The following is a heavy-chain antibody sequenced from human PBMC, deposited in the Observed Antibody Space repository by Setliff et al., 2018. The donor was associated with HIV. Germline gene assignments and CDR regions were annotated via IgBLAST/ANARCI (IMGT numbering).Heavy chain of an antibody. CDR3: ARVPAGTAYDK. D-gene: IGHD1-7*01. J-gene: IGHJ4*02. CDR2: IIPILGIT. Sequence: SVKVSCKTSGGTFSNFAVSWVRQAPGQRLEWMGAIIPILGITNYAEKFQGKVTITLDESTTTSFMEMSSIRSEDTAVYFCARVPAGTAYDKWGQGTLVTVSS. V-gene: IGHV1-69*10. CDR1: GGTFSNFA.